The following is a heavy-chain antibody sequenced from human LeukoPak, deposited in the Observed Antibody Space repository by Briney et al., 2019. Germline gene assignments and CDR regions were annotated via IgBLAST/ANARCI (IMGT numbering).Heavy chain of an antibody. V-gene: IGHV4-31*03. CDR2: IYYSGNT. D-gene: IGHD5-24*01. J-gene: IGHJ4*02. Sequence: SETLSLTCTVSGGSISSGAYYWSWIRQHPGKGLEWIGYIYYSGNTYYNPSLKSRVTISVDTSKNQFSLKLSSVTAADTAVYYCARARRDGYNYFDYWGQGTLVTVSS. CDR1: GGSISSGAYY. CDR3: ARARRDGYNYFDY.